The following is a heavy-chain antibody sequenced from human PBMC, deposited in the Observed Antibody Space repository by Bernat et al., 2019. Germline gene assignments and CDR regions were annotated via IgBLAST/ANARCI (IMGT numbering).Heavy chain of an antibody. D-gene: IGHD2-21*02. J-gene: IGHJ6*02. Sequence: EVQLVESGGGLVQPGGSLRLSCAASGFTLRSYEMKWVRQAPGKGLEWVSYISSSGSTTDYADSVKGRFTISRDNAKNSLYLQMNSLRAEDTAIYYCERGSLGGDDCWDVWGQGTTVTVSS. CDR3: ERGSLGGDDCWDV. CDR2: ISSSGSTT. CDR1: GFTLRSYE. V-gene: IGHV3-48*03.